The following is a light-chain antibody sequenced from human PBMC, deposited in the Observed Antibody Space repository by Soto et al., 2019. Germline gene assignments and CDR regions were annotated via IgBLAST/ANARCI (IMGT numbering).Light chain of an antibody. V-gene: IGLV2-14*03. Sequence: QSALTQPASVSGSPGQSISISCTGTSSDVGSYNYVSWYQQRPDKVPKLMIYDVSNRPSGVSNRFSGSKSGNTASLTISGLQAEDEADYYCSSFTRSNTVVFGGGTKVTVL. CDR1: SSDVGSYNY. CDR2: DVS. J-gene: IGLJ3*02. CDR3: SSFTRSNTVV.